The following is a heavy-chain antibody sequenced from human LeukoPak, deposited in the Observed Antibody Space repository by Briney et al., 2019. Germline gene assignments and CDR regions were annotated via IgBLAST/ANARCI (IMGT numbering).Heavy chain of an antibody. D-gene: IGHD5-24*01. V-gene: IGHV5-51*01. J-gene: IGHJ4*02. CDR3: ARLPGDGYNFVFFDY. CDR2: IYPGDSDT. CDR1: GSPFTSYW. Sequence: GGPLKISCKGSGSPFTSYWIGWARKLHGKGLEWMGIIYPGDSDTRYSPSFQGQVTISADKSISTAYPQWSSPKASDTAMYYCARLPGDGYNFVFFDYWGQGTLVTVAP.